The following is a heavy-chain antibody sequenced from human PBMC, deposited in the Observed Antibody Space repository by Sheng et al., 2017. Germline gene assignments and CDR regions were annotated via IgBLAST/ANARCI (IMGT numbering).Heavy chain of an antibody. V-gene: IGHV1-18*01. Sequence: GPEVKKPGASVTVSCKTSGYSFNTYGVSWLRQAPGQGPEWMGWISVYSDQSVYAHNLQGRLTLTTDTSTSTAYMELRSLTSVDTAVYYCGRAGDSWSVYSPFVIDWWGQGTLVTVSS. J-gene: IGHJ4*02. CDR2: ISVYSDQS. CDR1: GYSFNTYG. D-gene: IGHD3-3*01. CDR3: GRAGDSWSVYSPFVIDW.